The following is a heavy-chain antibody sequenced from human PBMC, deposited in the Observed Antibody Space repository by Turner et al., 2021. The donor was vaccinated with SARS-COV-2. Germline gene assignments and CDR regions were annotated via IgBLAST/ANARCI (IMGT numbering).Heavy chain of an antibody. CDR2: IHSRGST. Sequence: QIKLQTSTPDIDKHSEPLPLTCTFPGGPISSSSYYWGWTGQPPGKGLGGFGNIHSRGSTYHNPSLKSTVICAVVTSKYMRPVHMSSVHAADTAVYYCARLHVTPMYNYGMDVWGHATTVNVSS. V-gene: IGHV4-39*01. CDR3: ARLHVTPMYNYGMDV. J-gene: IGHJ6*02. CDR1: GGPISSSSYY. D-gene: IGHD5-18*01.